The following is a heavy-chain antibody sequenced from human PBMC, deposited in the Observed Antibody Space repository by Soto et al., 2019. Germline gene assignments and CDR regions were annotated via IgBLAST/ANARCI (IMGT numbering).Heavy chain of an antibody. CDR1: GFTFSSYW. CDR3: AKATKGSLYYYYGMGV. CDR2: IKQDGSEK. J-gene: IGHJ6*02. V-gene: IGHV3-7*03. Sequence: GGSLRLSCAASGFTFSSYWMSWVRQAPGKGLEWVANIKQDGSEKYYVDSVKGRFTISRDNAKNSLYLQMNSLRAEDTAIYYCAKATKGSLYYYYGMGVWGQGTTVTVSS.